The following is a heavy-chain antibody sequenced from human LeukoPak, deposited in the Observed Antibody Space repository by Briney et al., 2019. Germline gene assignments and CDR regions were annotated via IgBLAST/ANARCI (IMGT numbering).Heavy chain of an antibody. Sequence: PGGSLRLSCAASGFTFSSDWMHWVRQAPGEGLVWVPRITNDASSTSYADSVKGRFTISRDNAKNTLYLEMSSLRAEDTAVYYCVRDSSVTRMDVWGKGTTVTVSS. CDR2: ITNDASST. CDR3: VRDSSVTRMDV. D-gene: IGHD4-17*01. V-gene: IGHV3-74*01. J-gene: IGHJ6*04. CDR1: GFTFSSDW.